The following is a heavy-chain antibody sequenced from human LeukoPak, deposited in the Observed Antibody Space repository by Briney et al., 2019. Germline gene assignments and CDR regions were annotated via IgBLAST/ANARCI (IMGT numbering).Heavy chain of an antibody. CDR1: GYTFTTYD. CDR2: MNPNSDNT. D-gene: IGHD3-10*01. V-gene: IGHV1-8*01. CDR3: ARLHYYGSGDSDYWYFDL. J-gene: IGHJ2*01. Sequence: ASVKVSCKASGYTFTTYDISWVRLATGQGLEWMGWMNPNSDNTGSAQKFQGRVTMTRNTSISTAYMELSSLTSGDTAVYYCARLHYYGSGDSDYWYFDLWGRGTLVLVSS.